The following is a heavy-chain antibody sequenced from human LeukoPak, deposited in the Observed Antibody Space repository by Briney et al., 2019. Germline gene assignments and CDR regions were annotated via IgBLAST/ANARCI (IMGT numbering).Heavy chain of an antibody. CDR1: YFNFKIHT. CDR2: ISYDGSTD. D-gene: IGHD1-26*01. V-gene: IGHV3-30*04. Sequence: PGRSLRLSCAASYFNFKIHTMHWVRQAPGKGLEWVALISYDGSTDDYADSVKGRFTISRDNSKNTVFLQMNSLKSEDTAVYYCAKVPSPSSEGATDEGVDYWGQGTLVTVSS. J-gene: IGHJ4*02. CDR3: AKVPSPSSEGATDEGVDY.